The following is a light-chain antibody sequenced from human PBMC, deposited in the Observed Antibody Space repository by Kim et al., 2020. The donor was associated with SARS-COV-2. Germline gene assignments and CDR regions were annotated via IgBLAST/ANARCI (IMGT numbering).Light chain of an antibody. J-gene: IGLJ1*01. CDR2: HDN. Sequence: SYELTQPPSVSVSPGQTASITCSGDKLGNKYVSWYQHKPGQSPVLVIYHDNKRPSGIPERFSGSNFGNTATMTISGTQAMDEADYYCQTWDGSTALFGTGTKVTVL. CDR3: QTWDGSTAL. CDR1: KLGNKY. V-gene: IGLV3-1*01.